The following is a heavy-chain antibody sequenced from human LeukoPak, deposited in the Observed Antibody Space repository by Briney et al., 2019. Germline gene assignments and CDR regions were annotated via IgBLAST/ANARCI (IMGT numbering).Heavy chain of an antibody. Sequence: GRPLRLSCAASGFTFDDYAMHWVRQAPGKGLEWVSGISWNSGSIGYADSVKGRFTISRDNAKNSLYLQMNSLRAEDTALYYCAKDNRGEDYYYGMDVWGQGTTVTVSS. D-gene: IGHD3-10*01. V-gene: IGHV3-9*01. J-gene: IGHJ6*02. CDR2: ISWNSGSI. CDR3: AKDNRGEDYYYGMDV. CDR1: GFTFDDYA.